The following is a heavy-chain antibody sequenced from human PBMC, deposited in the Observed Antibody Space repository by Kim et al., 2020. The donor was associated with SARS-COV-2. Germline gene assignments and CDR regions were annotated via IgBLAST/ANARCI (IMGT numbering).Heavy chain of an antibody. CDR1: GFTFDDYG. D-gene: IGHD3-22*01. Sequence: GGSLRLSCAASGFTFDDYGMSWVRQAPGKGLEWVSGINWNGGSTGYADSVKGRFTISRDNAKNSLYLQMNSLRAEDTALYHCARAYYYDSSGYHDYWGQGTLVTVSS. V-gene: IGHV3-20*01. J-gene: IGHJ4*02. CDR3: ARAYYYDSSGYHDY. CDR2: INWNGGST.